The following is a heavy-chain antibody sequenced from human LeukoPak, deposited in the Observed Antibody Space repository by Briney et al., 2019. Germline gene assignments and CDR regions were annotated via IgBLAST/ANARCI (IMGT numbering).Heavy chain of an antibody. D-gene: IGHD3-10*01. CDR3: ARGGNFGSGSHYNY. J-gene: IGHJ4*02. Sequence: SETLSLTCTLSGGSMSGYYWSWIRQPAGKGLEWIGRIYTSGSTSYNPSLKSRVTMSVETSKNQFSLKLSSVTAADTAVYYCARGGNFGSGSHYNYWGQGNLVTVSS. V-gene: IGHV4-4*07. CDR2: IYTSGST. CDR1: GGSMSGYY.